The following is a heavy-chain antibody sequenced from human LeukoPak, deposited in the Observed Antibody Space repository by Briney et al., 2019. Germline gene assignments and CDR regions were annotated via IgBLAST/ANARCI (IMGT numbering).Heavy chain of an antibody. D-gene: IGHD5-12*01. CDR3: AKGGYSGYDSNY. Sequence: GGSLRLSCAASGFTFSSYGMHWVRQAPGKGLEWVAIISYDGSNKYYADSVKGRFTISRDNSKNTLYLQMNNLRAEDTAVYYCAKGGYSGYDSNYWGQGTLVTVSS. CDR2: ISYDGSNK. CDR1: GFTFSSYG. V-gene: IGHV3-30*18. J-gene: IGHJ4*02.